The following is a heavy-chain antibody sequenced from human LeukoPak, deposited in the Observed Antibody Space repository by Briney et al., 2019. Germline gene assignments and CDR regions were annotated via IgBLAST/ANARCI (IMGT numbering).Heavy chain of an antibody. V-gene: IGHV3-7*02. CDR3: AKAHPRGSGSVQS. Sequence: GGSLRLSCAASGFPFSSSWMSWVRQAPGKGLEWVANIKQDGSEKYYVDSVKGRFTISRDNAKNSLYLQMNSLRAEDTAVYYCAKAHPRGSGSVQSWGQGTLVTVSS. CDR2: IKQDGSEK. CDR1: GFPFSSSW. J-gene: IGHJ4*02. D-gene: IGHD3-22*01.